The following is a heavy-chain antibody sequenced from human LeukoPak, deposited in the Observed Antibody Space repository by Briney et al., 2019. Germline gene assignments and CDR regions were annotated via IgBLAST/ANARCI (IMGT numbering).Heavy chain of an antibody. Sequence: GGSLRLSCAASGFTFSSYDMHWVRQATGKGLEWVSAIGTAGDTYYPGSVKGRFTISRENAKNSLYLQMNSLRAGDTAVYYCARASGSSWYGYYYYYGMDVWGQGTTVTVSS. CDR3: ARASGSSWYGYYYYYGMDV. D-gene: IGHD6-13*01. CDR1: GFTFSSYD. CDR2: IGTAGDT. V-gene: IGHV3-13*01. J-gene: IGHJ6*02.